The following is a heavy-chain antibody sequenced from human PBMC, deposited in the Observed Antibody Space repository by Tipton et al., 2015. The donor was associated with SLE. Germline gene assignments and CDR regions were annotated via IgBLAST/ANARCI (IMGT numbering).Heavy chain of an antibody. CDR2: MYHNGVT. CDR1: GGSINSGNYY. Sequence: LRLSCTVSGGSINSGNYYWGWVRQPPGKGLEWIGSMYHNGVTYYNPSLKSRVSMSVDTSKNQFSLKLNSVTAADTAVYYCAREVPGWHGGDYWGQGTLVTVSS. J-gene: IGHJ4*02. D-gene: IGHD6-19*01. CDR3: AREVPGWHGGDY. V-gene: IGHV4-39*07.